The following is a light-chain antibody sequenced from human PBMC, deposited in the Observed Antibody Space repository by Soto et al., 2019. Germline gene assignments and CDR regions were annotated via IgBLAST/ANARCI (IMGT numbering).Light chain of an antibody. Sequence: DIQMTQSPSTLSASVGDRVTITCRASQSISSCLDWYQQKPGKAPKLLIYDASSLESGVPSRFSGSGSGTEFTLTLSSLQPHDFATYYCQQYNSYQWTFGQGTKVEIK. V-gene: IGKV1-5*01. CDR3: QQYNSYQWT. CDR2: DAS. CDR1: QSISSC. J-gene: IGKJ1*01.